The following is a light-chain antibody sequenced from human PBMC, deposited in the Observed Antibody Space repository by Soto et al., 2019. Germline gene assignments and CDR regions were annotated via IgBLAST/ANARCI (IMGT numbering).Light chain of an antibody. CDR1: QSVSSY. Sequence: DIVLTQSPGTLSLSPGERATLSCTASQSVSSYLALYQQKPGQAPTLLLYDAPGRPNGSTPRFSGSRYGKDFTIDINSLQAEDSAVYYCDQIGNWPATRACGQGT. CDR3: DQIGNWPATRA. CDR2: DAP. V-gene: IGKV3-11*01. J-gene: IGKJ1*01.